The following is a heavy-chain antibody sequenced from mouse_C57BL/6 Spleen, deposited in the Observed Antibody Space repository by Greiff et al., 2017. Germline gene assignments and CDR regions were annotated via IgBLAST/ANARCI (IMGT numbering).Heavy chain of an antibody. J-gene: IGHJ4*01. Sequence: QVQLQQPGAELVKPGASVKMSCKASGYTFTSYWITWVKQRPGQGLEWIGDIYPGSGSTNYNEKFKSKATLTVDPSSSTAYMQLSSLTSEDAAVYYCARSYYYGSSPPYARDYGGQGTSVTVSS. CDR2: IYPGSGST. D-gene: IGHD1-1*01. CDR1: GYTFTSYW. V-gene: IGHV1-55*01. CDR3: ARSYYYGSSPPYARDY.